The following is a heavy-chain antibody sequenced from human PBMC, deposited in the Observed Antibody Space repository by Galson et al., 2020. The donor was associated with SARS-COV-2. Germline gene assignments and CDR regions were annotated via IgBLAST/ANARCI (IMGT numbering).Heavy chain of an antibody. CDR3: ARGGGKAAYDDY. D-gene: IGHD3-16*01. CDR1: GGSISSGGYY. V-gene: IGHV4-31*03. CDR2: IYYSGST. J-gene: IGHJ4*02. Sequence: SETLSLTCTVSGGSISSGGYYWSWIRQHPGKGLEWIGYIYYSGSTYYNPSLKSRVTISVDTSKNQFSLKLSSVTAADTAVYYCARGGGKAAYDDYWGQGTLVTVSS.